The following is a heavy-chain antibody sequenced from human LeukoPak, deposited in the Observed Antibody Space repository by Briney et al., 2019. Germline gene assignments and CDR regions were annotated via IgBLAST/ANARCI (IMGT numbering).Heavy chain of an antibody. CDR3: ARHSLIGTTPFDY. D-gene: IGHD1-20*01. V-gene: IGHV1-46*01. J-gene: IGHJ4*02. CDR2: INPSGGST. Sequence: GASVKVSCKASGYSFIRFYIHWVRQAPGQGLEWMGVINPSGGSTAYAQQFQGRVTMTRDTSTSTVYMELSSLRSEDTAVYYCARHSLIGTTPFDYWGQGTLVTVSS. CDR1: GYSFIRFY.